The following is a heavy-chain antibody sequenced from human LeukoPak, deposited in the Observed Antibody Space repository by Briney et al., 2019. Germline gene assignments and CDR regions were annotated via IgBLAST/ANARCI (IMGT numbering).Heavy chain of an antibody. CDR1: GGSISSYY. D-gene: IGHD1-26*01. CDR3: ARDAVGMGASYYFDY. J-gene: IGHJ4*02. Sequence: SETLSLTCTVSGGSISSYYWSWIRQPPGKGLEWIGYISYIGNTNYNPSLKSRVTISVDTSKNQFSLELSSVTAADTAVYYCARDAVGMGASYYFDYWGQGTLVTVSS. CDR2: ISYIGNT. V-gene: IGHV4-59*01.